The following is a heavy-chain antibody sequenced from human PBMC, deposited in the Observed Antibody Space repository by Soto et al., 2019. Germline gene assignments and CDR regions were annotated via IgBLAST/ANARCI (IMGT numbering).Heavy chain of an antibody. V-gene: IGHV5-51*01. J-gene: IGHJ4*02. CDR1: GYSFTSYW. CDR3: ARTYYDFWSGSSPIDY. D-gene: IGHD3-3*01. Sequence: PGESLKISCKGSGYSFTSYWIGWVRQMPGKGLEWMGIIYPGDSDTRYSPSFQGQVTISADKSISTAYLQWSSLKASDTAMYYCARTYYDFWSGSSPIDYWGQGTLVTAPQ. CDR2: IYPGDSDT.